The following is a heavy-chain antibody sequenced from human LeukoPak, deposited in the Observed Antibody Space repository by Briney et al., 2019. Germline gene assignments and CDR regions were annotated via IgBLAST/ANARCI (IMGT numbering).Heavy chain of an antibody. Sequence: GRSLRLSCAASGFTFSSYGMHWVRQAPGKGLEWVAVIWFDGTNQYYADSVEGRFTISRDNAKNSLYLQMNSLRAEDTAVYYCARDQRYSSSSDYWGQGTLVTVSS. CDR2: IWFDGTNQ. CDR1: GFTFSSYG. CDR3: ARDQRYSSSSDY. J-gene: IGHJ4*02. D-gene: IGHD6-13*01. V-gene: IGHV3-33*01.